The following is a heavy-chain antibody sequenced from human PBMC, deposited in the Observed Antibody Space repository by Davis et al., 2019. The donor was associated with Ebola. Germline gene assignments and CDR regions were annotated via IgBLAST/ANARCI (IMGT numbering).Heavy chain of an antibody. CDR1: GFSFSTYT. CDR2: IRNSGNDI. V-gene: IGHV3-48*01. D-gene: IGHD2-2*01. CDR3: AKNRANCCFFGMDV. Sequence: PGGSLRLSCSASGFSFSTYTMNWVRQAPGKGLEWLSYIRNSGNDIHYADSVKGRFTISRDNAKNTVFLQMSSLRAEDTAVYYCAKNRANCCFFGMDVWGQGTTVTVSS. J-gene: IGHJ6*02.